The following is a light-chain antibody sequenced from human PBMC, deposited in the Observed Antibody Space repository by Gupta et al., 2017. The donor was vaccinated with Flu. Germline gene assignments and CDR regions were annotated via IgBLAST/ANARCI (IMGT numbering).Light chain of an antibody. CDR1: QSLNSW. V-gene: IGKV1D-16*01. J-gene: IGKJ4*01. CDR2: STS. CDR3: QQENIFPRT. Sequence: PSSLSASVGDSVTITCRASQSLNSWVAWFQQKPGKAPKPLIYSTSTVEGGVPSRFSGSGSGTDFALTISSLQPEDFATYYCQQENIFPRTFGGGTKVEIK.